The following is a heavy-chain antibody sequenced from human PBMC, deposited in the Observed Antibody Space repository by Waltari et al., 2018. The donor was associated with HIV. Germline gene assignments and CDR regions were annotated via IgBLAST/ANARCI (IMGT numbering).Heavy chain of an antibody. CDR3: AKDRSYDSSGYFDY. V-gene: IGHV3-23*01. CDR1: GFIFSSYA. D-gene: IGHD3-22*01. J-gene: IGHJ4*02. CDR2: INGGTTGT. Sequence: EVQLLESGGDLQQPGGSLRLSCAASGFIFSSYAMSWVRQAPGRGLEWVSSINGGTTGTFYAYSVKSRFTISRDSSKNTLYLQMNSLRAEDTAVYYCAKDRSYDSSGYFDYWGEGTLVTVSS.